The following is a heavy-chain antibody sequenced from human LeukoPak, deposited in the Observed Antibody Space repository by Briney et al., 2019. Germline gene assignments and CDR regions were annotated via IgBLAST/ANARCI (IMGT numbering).Heavy chain of an antibody. CDR3: ARERSLHAFDI. D-gene: IGHD6-13*01. J-gene: IGHJ3*02. V-gene: IGHV3-7*05. Sequence: PGGSLRLSCAASGFTFSSYWMSWVRQAPGKGLEWVANIKQDGSEKYYVDSVKGRFTISRDNAKNSLYLQMNSLRAEGTAVYYCARERSLHAFDIWGQGTMVTVSS. CDR2: IKQDGSEK. CDR1: GFTFSSYW.